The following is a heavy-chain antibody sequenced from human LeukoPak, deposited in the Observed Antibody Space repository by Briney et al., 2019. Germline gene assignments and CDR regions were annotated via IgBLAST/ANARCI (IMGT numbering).Heavy chain of an antibody. CDR2: ISYDGSHK. J-gene: IGHJ2*01. V-gene: IGHV3-30-3*01. CDR3: ARDRDGYNRFDL. Sequence: PGGSLRLSCAASGFTFSNYAMHWVRQAPGKGLEWVAVISYDGSHKYYADSVKGRFTISRDNSKNTLYLQMNSLRAEDTAVYYCARDRDGYNRFDLWGRGTLVTVSS. CDR1: GFTFSNYA. D-gene: IGHD5-24*01.